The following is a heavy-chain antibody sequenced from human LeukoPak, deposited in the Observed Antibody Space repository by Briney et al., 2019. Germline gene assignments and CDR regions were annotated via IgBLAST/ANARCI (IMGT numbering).Heavy chain of an antibody. Sequence: GASVKVSCKASGYTFTSYGISWVRQAPGQGLEWMGWISAYNGNTNYAQKLQGRVTMTTDTSTSTAYMELRSLRSDDTAVYYCARNYDILTGYYSPPYFDYCGQGTLVTVSS. V-gene: IGHV1-18*04. CDR3: ARNYDILTGYYSPPYFDY. D-gene: IGHD3-9*01. CDR1: GYTFTSYG. J-gene: IGHJ4*02. CDR2: ISAYNGNT.